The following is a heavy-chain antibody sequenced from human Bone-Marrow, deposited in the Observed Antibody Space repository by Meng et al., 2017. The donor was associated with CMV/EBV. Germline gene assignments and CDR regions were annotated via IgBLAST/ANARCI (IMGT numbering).Heavy chain of an antibody. CDR1: GCTFTYYA. D-gene: IGHD6-13*01. CDR2: INAGNDNT. Sequence: ASVKVSCKASGCTFTYYAMHWVRQAPGQRLEWMGWINAGNDNTKFSQEFQARITIARDTSASTAYMELSSLGSEDTAVYYCARGDSSSWASPPLDYWGQGTLVTFSS. V-gene: IGHV1-3*03. J-gene: IGHJ4*02. CDR3: ARGDSSSWASPPLDY.